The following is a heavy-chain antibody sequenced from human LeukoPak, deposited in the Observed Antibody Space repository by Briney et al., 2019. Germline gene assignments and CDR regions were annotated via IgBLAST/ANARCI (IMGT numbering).Heavy chain of an antibody. J-gene: IGHJ4*02. CDR3: ARGPPYHSSGCFPY. V-gene: IGHV4-59*01. Sequence: PSETLSLTCTVSGGSISSYYWNWIRQPPGKGLEWIGYISYSGSTNYNPSLKSRVTISLDTSKNQFSLRLSSVTAADTAVYYCARGPPYHSSGCFPYWGQGTLVTVSS. CDR2: ISYSGST. CDR1: GGSISSYY. D-gene: IGHD3-22*01.